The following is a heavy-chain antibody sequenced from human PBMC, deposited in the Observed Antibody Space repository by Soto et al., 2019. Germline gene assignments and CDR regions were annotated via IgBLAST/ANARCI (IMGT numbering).Heavy chain of an antibody. CDR3: ARDMALEPDLPDAFDI. CDR2: INPSGGST. V-gene: IGHV1-46*01. Sequence: QVQLVQSGAEVKKPGASVKVSCKASGYTFTSYYMHWVRQASGQGLEWMGIINPSGGSTSYAQKFQGRVTMTRDTSTSTVYMELSSLRSEDTAVYYCARDMALEPDLPDAFDIWGQGTMVTVSS. J-gene: IGHJ3*02. CDR1: GYTFTSYY. D-gene: IGHD1-1*01.